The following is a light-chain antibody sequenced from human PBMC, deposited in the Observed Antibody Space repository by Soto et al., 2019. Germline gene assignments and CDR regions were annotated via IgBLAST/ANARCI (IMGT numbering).Light chain of an antibody. Sequence: QSVLTQPASVSGSPGQSITISCSGTSSDIGSYDHVAWYQQFPGKGPKLIIYAVSDRPSGVSDRFSGSKSGISASLTISGLQTEDEADYYCISYTDRQSYLCGTGTKVTVL. CDR2: AVS. CDR3: ISYTDRQSYL. J-gene: IGLJ1*01. CDR1: SSDIGSYDH. V-gene: IGLV2-14*03.